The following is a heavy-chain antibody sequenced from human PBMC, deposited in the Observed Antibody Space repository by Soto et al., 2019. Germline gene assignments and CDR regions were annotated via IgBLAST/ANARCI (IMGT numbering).Heavy chain of an antibody. CDR1: GFTFSNAW. V-gene: IGHV3-15*01. CDR2: IKSKTDGGTT. J-gene: IGHJ3*02. CDR3: TTAKTYYYDSSGYFNAFDI. D-gene: IGHD3-22*01. Sequence: EMQLVESGGGLVKPGGSLRLSCAASGFTFSNAWMSWVRQAPGKGLEWVGRIKSKTDGGTTDYAAPVKGRFTISRDDSKNTLYLQMNSLKTEDTAVYYCTTAKTYYYDSSGYFNAFDIWGQGTMVTVSS.